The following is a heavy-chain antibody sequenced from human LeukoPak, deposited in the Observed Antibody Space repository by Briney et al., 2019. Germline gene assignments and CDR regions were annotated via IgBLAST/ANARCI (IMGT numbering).Heavy chain of an antibody. CDR1: GFTFSSYS. CDR3: ARLYDGSAYHADHFDY. J-gene: IGHJ4*02. V-gene: IGHV3-21*01. D-gene: IGHD3-22*01. CDR2: ISSSSSYI. Sequence: GGSLRLSCAASGFTFSSYSMNWVRQAPGKGLEWVSSISSSSSYIYYADSVKGRFTISRDNAKNSLYLQMNSLRAEDTAVYYCARLYDGSAYHADHFDYWGQGTLVIVSS.